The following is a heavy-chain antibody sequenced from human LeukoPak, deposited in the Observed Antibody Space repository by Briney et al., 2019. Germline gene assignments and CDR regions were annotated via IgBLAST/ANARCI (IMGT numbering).Heavy chain of an antibody. V-gene: IGHV3-30*02. Sequence: QSGGSLRLSCAASGFTFSSYGMHWVRQAPGKGLEWVAFIRYDGSNKYYADSVKGRFTISRDNSKNTLYLQMNSLRAEDTAVYYCAKDSSIVGATTSLYHYLLGYWGQGTLVTVSS. CDR3: AKDSSIVGATTSLYHYLLGY. CDR2: IRYDGSNK. D-gene: IGHD1-26*01. J-gene: IGHJ4*02. CDR1: GFTFSSYG.